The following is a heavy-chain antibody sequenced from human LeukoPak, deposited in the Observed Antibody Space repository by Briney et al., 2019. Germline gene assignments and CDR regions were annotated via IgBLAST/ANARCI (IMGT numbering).Heavy chain of an antibody. CDR1: GFTFSSYS. CDR2: ISSSSSTI. CDR3: ARDHPSYYDIESPIWFDP. Sequence: PGGSLRLSCAASGFTFSSYSMNWVRQAPGKGLEWVSYISSSSSTIYYADSVKGRFTISRDNAKNSLYLQMNSLRAEDTAVYYCARDHPSYYDIESPIWFDPWGQGTLVSFS. J-gene: IGHJ5*02. D-gene: IGHD3-22*01. V-gene: IGHV3-48*04.